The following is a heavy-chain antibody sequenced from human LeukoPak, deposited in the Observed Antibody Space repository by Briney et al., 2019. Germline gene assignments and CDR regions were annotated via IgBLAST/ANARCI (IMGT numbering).Heavy chain of an antibody. CDR3: VKHLGSHSFLFYYMDV. Sequence: GGSLRLSCEASQFTFSRFAMSWIRQAPGTGLEWVSTLSGSGTATYYADSVKGRFTTSRDNSKGTLYLQMDNLRADDTAVYYCVKHLGSHSFLFYYMDVWGTGTSVIVSS. CDR2: LSGSGTAT. V-gene: IGHV3-23*01. D-gene: IGHD2-21*01. CDR1: QFTFSRFA. J-gene: IGHJ6*03.